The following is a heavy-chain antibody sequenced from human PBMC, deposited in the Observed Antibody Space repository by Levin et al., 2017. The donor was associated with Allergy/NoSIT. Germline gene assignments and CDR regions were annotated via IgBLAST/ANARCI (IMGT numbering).Heavy chain of an antibody. Sequence: GGSLRLSCTASGFTFGDYGMSWFRQAPGQGLEWVSFIRSNLHGGTAEYAASVEGRFTISRDDSKGILYLQMNSLKIEDAAVYFCTSDWVGMHLAYWGQGALVTVSS. V-gene: IGHV3-49*03. D-gene: IGHD3-10*01. CDR1: GFTFGDYG. CDR2: IRSNLHGGTA. J-gene: IGHJ4*02. CDR3: TSDWVGMHLAY.